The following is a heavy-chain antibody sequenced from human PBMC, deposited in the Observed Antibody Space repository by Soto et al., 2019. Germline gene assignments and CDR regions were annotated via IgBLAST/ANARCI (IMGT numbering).Heavy chain of an antibody. Sequence: QVQLVQSGAEVKKPGSSVKVSCKASGGTFRSYSINWVRQAPGQGLEWMGEIIPIFGTANYEQKFQGRVTITADESTSTAYMELSSLISEDTAVYYCARDGGRHSGGIDYLGQGTLVTVSS. J-gene: IGHJ4*02. CDR2: IIPIFGTA. D-gene: IGHD2-15*01. V-gene: IGHV1-69*01. CDR3: ARDGGRHSGGIDY. CDR1: GGTFRSYS.